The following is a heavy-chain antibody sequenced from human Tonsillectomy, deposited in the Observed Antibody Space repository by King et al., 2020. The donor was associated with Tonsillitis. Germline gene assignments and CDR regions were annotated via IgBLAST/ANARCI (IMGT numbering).Heavy chain of an antibody. V-gene: IGHV1-2*02. CDR3: TTGHDTGPSFDY. D-gene: IGHD2-8*02. J-gene: IGHJ4*02. CDR1: GYTFTDYY. CDR2: SNPTSGGT. Sequence: QLVQSGAEVRKPGASVKVSCKASGYTFTDYYVYWVRQAPGQGLEWMGWSNPTSGGTNFAQNFQGRVTMTRDTSISTAYMELSSLRSDDTAVYYCTTGHDTGPSFDYWGQGTLVTVSS.